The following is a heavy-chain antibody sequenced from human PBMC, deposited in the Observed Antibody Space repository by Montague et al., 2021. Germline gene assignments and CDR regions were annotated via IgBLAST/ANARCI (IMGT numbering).Heavy chain of an antibody. Sequence: QSGAEVKKPGESLKISCKGSGYSFTRYWIGWVRQMPGEGLEWMGIIYPGDSDTRYSPSFQGQVTISADKSIGTAYLQWSSLKASDTAMYYCARGRGDGNNWAWDFDYWGQGTLVTVSS. D-gene: IGHD5-24*01. CDR3: ARGRGDGNNWAWDFDY. CDR1: GYSFTRYW. V-gene: IGHV5-51*01. CDR2: IYPGDSDT. J-gene: IGHJ4*02.